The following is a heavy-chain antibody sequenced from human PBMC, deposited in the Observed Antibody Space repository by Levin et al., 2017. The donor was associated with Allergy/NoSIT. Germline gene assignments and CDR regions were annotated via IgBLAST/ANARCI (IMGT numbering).Heavy chain of an antibody. CDR1: GVSISGRSYY. V-gene: IGHV4-39*01. CDR2: ISHSGTT. CDR3: QLANGRRNDFDY. D-gene: IGHD3-3*02. Sequence: SETLSLTCSVSGVSISGRSYYWGWIRQPPGTGLEWIGSISHSGTTYYNPSLKSRLTMSVDPSSNQFALKLTSVSAADSAVYYCQLANGRRNDFDYWGQGALVTVSS. J-gene: IGHJ4*02.